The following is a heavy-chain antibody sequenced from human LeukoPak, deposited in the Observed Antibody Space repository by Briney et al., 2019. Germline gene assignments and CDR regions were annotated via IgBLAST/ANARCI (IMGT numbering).Heavy chain of an antibody. CDR2: INHSGST. J-gene: IGHJ4*02. V-gene: IGHV4-34*01. Sequence: SETLSLTCAVYGGSFSGYYWSWIRQPPGKGLEWIGEINHSGSTNYNPSLKSRVTISVDTSKNQFSLKLSSVTAADTAVYYCARKNHKQPRPIDYWGQGTLVTVSS. D-gene: IGHD2/OR15-2a*01. CDR3: ARKNHKQPRPIDY. CDR1: GGSFSGYY.